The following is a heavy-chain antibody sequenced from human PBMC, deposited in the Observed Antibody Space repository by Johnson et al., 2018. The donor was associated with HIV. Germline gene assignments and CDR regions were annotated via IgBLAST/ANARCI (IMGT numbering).Heavy chain of an antibody. CDR3: AKDLVAYSGSYNDDAFDI. J-gene: IGHJ3*02. Sequence: VQLVESGGGVVQSGRSLRLSCAASGFTFNSYAMHWVRQAPGKGLEWVALTSYDGSNKYYADSVKGRFSISRDTSTNTLYLQVNSLRAEDTAIDYCAKDLVAYSGSYNDDAFDIWGQGTMVTVSS. D-gene: IGHD1-26*01. V-gene: IGHV3-30*04. CDR1: GFTFNSYA. CDR2: TSYDGSNK.